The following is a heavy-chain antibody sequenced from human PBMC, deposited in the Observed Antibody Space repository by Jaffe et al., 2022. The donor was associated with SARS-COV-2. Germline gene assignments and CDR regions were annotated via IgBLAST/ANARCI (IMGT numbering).Heavy chain of an antibody. V-gene: IGHV3-21*01. J-gene: IGHJ4*02. Sequence: EVQLVESGGGLVKPGGSLRLSCAASGFTFSTYSMNWVRQAPGKGLEWVSSISSSSTYIYYADSLKGRFTISRDNAKNSLYLQMNSLRAEDTAVYYCARENPGGGMTFGGVIDYWGQGTLVTVSP. CDR2: ISSSSTYI. CDR1: GFTFSTYS. CDR3: ARENPGGGMTFGGVIDY. D-gene: IGHD3-16*01.